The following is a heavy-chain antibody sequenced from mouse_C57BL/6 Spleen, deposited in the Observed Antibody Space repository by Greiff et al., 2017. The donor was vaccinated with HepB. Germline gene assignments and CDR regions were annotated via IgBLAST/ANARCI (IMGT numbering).Heavy chain of an antibody. CDR2: INPNNGGT. CDR3: ARLDGNYHYYAMDY. V-gene: IGHV1-26*01. Sequence: EVQLQQSGPELVKPGASVKISCKASGYTFTDYYMNWVKQSHGKSLEWIGDINPNNGGTSYNQKFKGKATLTVDKSSSTAYMELRSLTSEDSAVYYCARLDGNYHYYAMDYWGQGTSVTVSS. D-gene: IGHD2-1*01. CDR1: GYTFTDYY. J-gene: IGHJ4*01.